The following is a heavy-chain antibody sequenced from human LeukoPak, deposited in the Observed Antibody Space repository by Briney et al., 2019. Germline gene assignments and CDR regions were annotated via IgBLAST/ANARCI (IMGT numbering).Heavy chain of an antibody. CDR2: IYYSGST. CDR1: GGSISSSSYY. V-gene: IGHV4-31*03. J-gene: IGHJ4*02. CDR3: ARDGYCTNGVCYSDY. Sequence: SETLSLTCTVSGGSISSSSYYWSWIRQPPGKGLEWIGYIYYSGSTYYNPSLKSRVTISVDTSKNQFSLKLSSVTAADTAVYYCARDGYCTNGVCYSDYWGQGTLVTVSS. D-gene: IGHD2-8*01.